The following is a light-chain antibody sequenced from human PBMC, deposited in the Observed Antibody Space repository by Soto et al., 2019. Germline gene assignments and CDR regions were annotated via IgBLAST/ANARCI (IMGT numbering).Light chain of an antibody. Sequence: IGLTQSPATLSLSPGERATLSCRASQSVSSYLAWYQQKPGQSPRLLIYDASNRATGIPARFSGSGSGTDFTLTISSLEPEDFAVYYCQHRSSWPVSFGQGTRLEI. CDR3: QHRSSWPVS. J-gene: IGKJ5*01. CDR2: DAS. V-gene: IGKV3-11*01. CDR1: QSVSSY.